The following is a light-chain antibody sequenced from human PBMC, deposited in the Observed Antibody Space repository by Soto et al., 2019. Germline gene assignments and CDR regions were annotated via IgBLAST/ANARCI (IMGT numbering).Light chain of an antibody. Sequence: DILMTQSPCTLSVSTGDRATLSCRASQSVSSNLAWFQQKPGQAPRLLIYNAITRATGIPVRFSGSGSGTEFTLLISSLQYEDFAVYYCQQYHNCPPFTFGHGTKVEIK. CDR1: QSVSSN. CDR2: NAI. V-gene: IGKV3-15*01. CDR3: QQYHNCPPFT. J-gene: IGKJ3*01.